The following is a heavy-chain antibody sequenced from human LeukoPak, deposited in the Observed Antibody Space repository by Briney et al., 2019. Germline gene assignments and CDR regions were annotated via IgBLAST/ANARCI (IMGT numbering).Heavy chain of an antibody. CDR1: GGSFSGYY. D-gene: IGHD6-6*01. CDR2: INHSGST. J-gene: IGHJ6*03. CDR3: ARAGGIAARHHWFNYYYYMDV. Sequence: SETLSLTCTVYGGSFSGYYWSWIRQPPGKGLEWIGEINHSGSTNYNPSLKSRVTISVDTSKNQFSLRLSSVTAADTAVYYCARAGGIAARHHWFNYYYYMDVWGKGTTVTVSS. V-gene: IGHV4-34*01.